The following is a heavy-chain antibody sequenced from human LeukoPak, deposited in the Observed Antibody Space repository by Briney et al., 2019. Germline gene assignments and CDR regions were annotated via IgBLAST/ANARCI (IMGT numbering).Heavy chain of an antibody. CDR3: ARSGNSSFDY. J-gene: IGHJ4*02. Sequence: SETLSLTCTVSGGSISSYYWSWIRQSPGKGLEWIGYIYYSGSTNYNPSLKSRVTISIGTSKNQFSLKLNSVTAADAAVYYCARSGNSSFDYWGQGTLVTVSS. D-gene: IGHD2-2*01. CDR1: GGSISSYY. V-gene: IGHV4-59*01. CDR2: IYYSGST.